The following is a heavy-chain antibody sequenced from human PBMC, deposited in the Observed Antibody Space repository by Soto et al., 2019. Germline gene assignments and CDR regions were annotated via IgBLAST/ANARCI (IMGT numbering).Heavy chain of an antibody. D-gene: IGHD6-6*01. CDR1: GGSVSGYY. J-gene: IGHJ6*02. CDR2: INHSGST. CDR3: ARGEVVRGGASIAARHYYYYYGMDV. Sequence: SETLSLTCAVDGGSVSGYYWSWIRQPPGKGLEWIGEINHSGSTNYNPSLKSRVTISVDTSKNQFSLKLSSVTAADTAVYYCARGEVVRGGASIAARHYYYYYGMDVSRQGTTLTVSS. V-gene: IGHV4-34*01.